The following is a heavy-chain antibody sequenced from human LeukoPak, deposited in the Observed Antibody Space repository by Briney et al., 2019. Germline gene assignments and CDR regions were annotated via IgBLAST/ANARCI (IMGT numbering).Heavy chain of an antibody. CDR1: GYTFTGYY. V-gene: IGHV1-2*02. CDR3: ARDLSGYYPDAFDI. CDR2: INPNSGGT. J-gene: IGHJ3*02. Sequence: ASVKVSCKASGYTFTGYYMHWVRQAPGQGLEWMGWINPNSGGTNYAQKFQGRVTMTRDTSISTAYMELSRLRSEDTAVYYCARDLSGYYPDAFDIWGQGTMVTVSS. D-gene: IGHD3-22*01.